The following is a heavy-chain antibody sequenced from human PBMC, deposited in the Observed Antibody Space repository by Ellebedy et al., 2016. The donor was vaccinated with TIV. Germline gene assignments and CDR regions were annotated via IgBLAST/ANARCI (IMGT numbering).Heavy chain of an antibody. CDR1: GGSISSYY. J-gene: IGHJ4*02. D-gene: IGHD5/OR15-5a*01. V-gene: IGHV4-59*08. CDR2: IYYSGST. CDR3: ARGGLYDAKGDY. Sequence: MPSETLSLTCTVSGGSISSYYWSRIRQPPGKGLEWIGYIYYSGSTKYNPSLQSRVTISVDTSKTRFSLTLTSVTAADTAVYYCARGGLYDAKGDYWGQGTLVTVSS.